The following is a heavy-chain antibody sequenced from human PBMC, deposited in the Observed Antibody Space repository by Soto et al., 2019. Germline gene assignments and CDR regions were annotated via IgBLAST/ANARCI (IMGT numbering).Heavy chain of an antibody. V-gene: IGHV2-26*01. Sequence: SGPTLVNPTETLTLTCTVSGFSLSNARMGVSWIRQPPGKALEWLAHIFSNDEKSYSTSLKSRLTISKDTSKSQVVLTMTNMDPVDTATYYCARIRGMVCSGGSCYWFDPWGQGTLVTVSS. D-gene: IGHD2-15*01. CDR1: GFSLSNARMG. CDR3: ARIRGMVCSGGSCYWFDP. J-gene: IGHJ5*02. CDR2: IFSNDEK.